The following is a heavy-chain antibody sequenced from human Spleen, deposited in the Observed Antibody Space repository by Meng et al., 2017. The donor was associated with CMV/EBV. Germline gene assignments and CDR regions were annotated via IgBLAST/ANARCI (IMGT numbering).Heavy chain of an antibody. CDR3: AKAWQTDCSSTTCYYYGMDV. Sequence: GESLKISCAASGFSFSSHGMHWVRQAPGKGLEWLAVIWDDGSKKYYADSVKGRFTISRDNSKNTLYLQMNSLRAEDTAMYYCAKAWQTDCSSTTCYYYGMDVWGQGTTVTVSS. V-gene: IGHV3-33*06. D-gene: IGHD2-2*01. CDR1: GFSFSSHG. J-gene: IGHJ6*02. CDR2: IWDDGSKK.